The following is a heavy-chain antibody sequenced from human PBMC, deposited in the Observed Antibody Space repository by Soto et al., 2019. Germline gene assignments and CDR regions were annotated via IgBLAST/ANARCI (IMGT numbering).Heavy chain of an antibody. V-gene: IGHV4-39*01. CDR2: IYYSGST. Sequence: SETLSLTCTVSGGSISSSSYYWGWIRQPPGKGLEWIGSIYYSGSTYYNPSLKSRVTISVDTSKNQFSLKLSSVTAADTAVYYCARGSWDDVSRHYFMDVWGKGTTVTVSS. CDR3: ARGSWDDVSRHYFMDV. D-gene: IGHD1-1*01. CDR1: GGSISSSSYY. J-gene: IGHJ6*03.